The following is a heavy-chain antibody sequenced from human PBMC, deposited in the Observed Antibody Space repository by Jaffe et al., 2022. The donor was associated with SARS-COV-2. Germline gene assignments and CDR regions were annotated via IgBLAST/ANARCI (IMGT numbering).Heavy chain of an antibody. CDR1: GGTFSSYT. D-gene: IGHD6-6*01. V-gene: IGHV1-69*02. CDR3: ASLYIAARPQYYYYYGMDV. J-gene: IGHJ6*02. CDR2: IIPILGIA. Sequence: QVQLVQSGAEVKKPGSSVKVSCKASGGTFSSYTISWVRQAPGQGLEWMGRIIPILGIANYAQKFQGRVTITADKSTSTAYMELSSLRSEDTAVYYCASLYIAARPQYYYYYGMDVWGQGTTVTVSS.